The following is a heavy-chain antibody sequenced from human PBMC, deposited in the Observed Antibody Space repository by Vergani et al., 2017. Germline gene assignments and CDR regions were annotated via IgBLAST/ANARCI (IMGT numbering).Heavy chain of an antibody. CDR1: GFTFSSYA. CDR3: ARDPIDYGDYSVGRFDY. J-gene: IGHJ4*02. CDR2: ISARYPST. V-gene: IGHV3-23*01. Sequence: EVQLLESGGNLIQPGGSLRLSCGASGFTFSSYAMTWVRLAPGKGLQWVSAISARYPSTYYADSVKGRFTISRDNSKNMLYLQMNSLRAEDTAVYYCARDPIDYGDYSVGRFDYWGQGTLVTVSS. D-gene: IGHD4-17*01.